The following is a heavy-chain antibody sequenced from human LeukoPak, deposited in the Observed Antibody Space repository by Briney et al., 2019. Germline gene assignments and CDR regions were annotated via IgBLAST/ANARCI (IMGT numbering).Heavy chain of an antibody. CDR2: ISSSGSTI. CDR3: ARLAGGYYYMDV. CDR1: GFTFSSYE. J-gene: IGHJ6*03. V-gene: IGHV3-48*03. D-gene: IGHD2-21*01. Sequence: GGSLRLSCAASGFTFSSYEMNWVRQAPGKGLEWVSYISSSGSTIYYADSVKGRFTISRDNAKNSLYLQMNSLRAEDTAVYYCARLAGGYYYMDVWGKGTTVTVSS.